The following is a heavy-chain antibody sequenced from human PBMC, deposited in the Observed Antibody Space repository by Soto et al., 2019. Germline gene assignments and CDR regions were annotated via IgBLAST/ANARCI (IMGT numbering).Heavy chain of an antibody. V-gene: IGHV3-30*03. CDR1: GFTFSSYG. CDR3: ARARVELLDY. J-gene: IGHJ4*02. CDR2: ISYDGSNK. D-gene: IGHD1-7*01. Sequence: GGSLRLSCAASGFTFSSYGMHWFRQAPGKGLEWVAVISYDGSNKYYADSVKGRFTISRDNSKNTLYLQMNSLRAEDTAVYYCARARVELLDYWGQGTLVTVSS.